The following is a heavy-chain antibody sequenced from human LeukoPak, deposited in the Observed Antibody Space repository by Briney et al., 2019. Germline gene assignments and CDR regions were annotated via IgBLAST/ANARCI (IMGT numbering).Heavy chain of an antibody. D-gene: IGHD3-22*01. CDR1: GGSISSDY. Sequence: PSETLSLTCTVSGGSISSDYWSWIRQPPGKGLEWIGYIYYSGSTNYNPSLKSRVTISVDTSKNQFSLKLSSVTAADTAVYYCARHVGTTYYYDSSGSYNWFDPWGQGTLVTVSS. CDR2: IYYSGST. CDR3: ARHVGTTYYYDSSGSYNWFDP. V-gene: IGHV4-59*08. J-gene: IGHJ5*02.